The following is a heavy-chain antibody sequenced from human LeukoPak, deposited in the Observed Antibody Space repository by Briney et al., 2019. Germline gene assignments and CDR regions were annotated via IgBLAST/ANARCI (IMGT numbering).Heavy chain of an antibody. CDR1: VGSFSGYY. CDR3: ARGLAWLYWYFDL. Sequence: KPSETLSLTCAVYVGSFSGYYWSWIRQPPGKGLEWIGEINHSGSTNYNPSLKSRVTISVDTSKNQFSLKLSSVTAADTAVYYCARGLAWLYWYFDLWGRGTLVTVPS. V-gene: IGHV4-34*01. CDR2: INHSGST. J-gene: IGHJ2*01. D-gene: IGHD5-24*01.